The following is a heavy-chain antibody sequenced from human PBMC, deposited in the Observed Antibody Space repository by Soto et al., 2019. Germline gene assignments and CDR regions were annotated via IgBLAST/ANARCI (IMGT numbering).Heavy chain of an antibody. CDR1: SGSISSSNW. CDR2: IYHSGST. Sequence: SETLSLTCAVSSGSISSSNWWSWVRQPPGKGLEWIGEIYHSGSTNYNPSLKSRVTISVDKSKNQFSLKLSSVTAADTAVYYCARDSSSWYYFDYWGQGTLVTVSS. D-gene: IGHD6-13*01. CDR3: ARDSSSWYYFDY. J-gene: IGHJ4*02. V-gene: IGHV4-4*02.